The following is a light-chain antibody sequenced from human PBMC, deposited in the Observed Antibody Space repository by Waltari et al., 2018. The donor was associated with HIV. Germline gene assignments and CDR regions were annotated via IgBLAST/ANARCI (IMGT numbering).Light chain of an antibody. CDR1: SNNVGNQG. CDR3: STWDSSLSAWV. J-gene: IGLJ3*02. V-gene: IGLV10-54*04. Sequence: QAGLTQPPSVSKDLRQTATLPCTGNSNNVGNQGAAWLQRTQGHPPNLLSYRNNNRPSGISERFSASRSGNTASLTITGLQPEDEADYYCSTWDSSLSAWVFGGGTKLTVL. CDR2: RNN.